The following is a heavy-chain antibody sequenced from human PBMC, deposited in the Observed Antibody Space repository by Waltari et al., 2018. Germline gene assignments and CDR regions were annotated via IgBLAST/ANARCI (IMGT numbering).Heavy chain of an antibody. D-gene: IGHD3-10*01. V-gene: IGHV3-30*04. CDR1: GFTFNSYA. CDR2: ISYDGRNK. Sequence: QVQLVESGGGVVQPGRSLRLSCAASGFTFNSYAMHGVRQAPGKGLEWVAVISYDGRNKYYAASVKGRFTISRDNSKNTLYLQMNSLRAEDTAVYYCAREGGRYYDVFDIWGQGTMVTVSS. CDR3: AREGGRYYDVFDI. J-gene: IGHJ3*02.